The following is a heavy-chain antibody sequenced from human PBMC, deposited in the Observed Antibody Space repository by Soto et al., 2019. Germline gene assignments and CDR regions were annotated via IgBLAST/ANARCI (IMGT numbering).Heavy chain of an antibody. Sequence: GGSLRLSCAASGFTFSSYSMNWVRQAPGKGLEWVSYISSSSSTIYYADSVKGRFTISRDNAKNSLYLQMNSLRDEDTAVYYCARDRNRGSGWSAPSWYFDYWGQGTLVTVSS. CDR3: ARDRNRGSGWSAPSWYFDY. J-gene: IGHJ4*02. V-gene: IGHV3-48*02. CDR2: ISSSSSTI. CDR1: GFTFSSYS. D-gene: IGHD6-19*01.